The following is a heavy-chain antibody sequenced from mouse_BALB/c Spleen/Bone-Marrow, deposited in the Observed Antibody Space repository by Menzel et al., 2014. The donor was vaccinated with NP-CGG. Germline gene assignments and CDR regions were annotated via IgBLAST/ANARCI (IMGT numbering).Heavy chain of an antibody. J-gene: IGHJ1*01. CDR2: IRSKSNNYAT. Sequence: EVTLAESGGGLVQPKGSLKLSCAASGFTFNTYAMNWVRQAPGKGLEWVARIRSKSNNYATYYADSVKDRFTISRDDSQSMLYLQMNNLKTEDTAMYYCVRQGIAYLYFHVWGAGTTVPVSS. CDR1: GFTFNTYA. V-gene: IGHV10-1*02. CDR3: VRQGIAYLYFHV.